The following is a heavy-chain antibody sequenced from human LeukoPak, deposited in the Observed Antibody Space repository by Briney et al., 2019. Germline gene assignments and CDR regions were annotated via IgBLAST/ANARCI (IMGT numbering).Heavy chain of an antibody. J-gene: IGHJ4*02. V-gene: IGHV3-21*01. CDR2: ISSSSSYI. CDR1: GFTFSSYS. Sequence: GGSLRLSCAASGFTFSSYSMNWVRQAPGKGLEWVSSISSSSSYIYYADSVKGRFTISRDNAKNSLYLQMNSLRAEDTAVYYCARSYGDYSAPFDYWGQGTLVTVSS. CDR3: ARSYGDYSAPFDY. D-gene: IGHD4-17*01.